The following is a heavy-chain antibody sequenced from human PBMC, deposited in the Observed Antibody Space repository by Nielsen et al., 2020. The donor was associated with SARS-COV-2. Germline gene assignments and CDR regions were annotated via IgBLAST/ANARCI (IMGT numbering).Heavy chain of an antibody. CDR1: GYSFTSYW. V-gene: IGHV5-51*01. CDR2: IYPGDSDT. Sequence: GESLKISCKGSGYSFTSYWIGWVRQMPGKGLEWMGIIYPGDSDTRYSPSFQGQVTISADKSISTAYLQWSSLKASDTAMYYCARLLGYCTNGVCFPGYYYYGMDVWGRGTTVTVSS. J-gene: IGHJ6*02. D-gene: IGHD2-8*01. CDR3: ARLLGYCTNGVCFPGYYYYGMDV.